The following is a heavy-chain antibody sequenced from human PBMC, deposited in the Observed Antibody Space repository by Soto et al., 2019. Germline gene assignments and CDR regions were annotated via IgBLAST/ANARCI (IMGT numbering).Heavy chain of an antibody. V-gene: IGHV3-53*05. CDR3: AKDNGSGCDWLRVGDASDI. CDR2: IYSGGHT. J-gene: IGHJ3*02. CDR1: GFRVGVNC. Sequence: PGGSLRRSYRASGFRVGVNCRSWVRRPPGKGPEWVSRIYSGGHTYYADSVKGRFTISRDNSKNTLYLQMNSLRGEDTAVYYCAKDNGSGCDWLRVGDASDIWGQGTMVTVSS. D-gene: IGHD5-12*01.